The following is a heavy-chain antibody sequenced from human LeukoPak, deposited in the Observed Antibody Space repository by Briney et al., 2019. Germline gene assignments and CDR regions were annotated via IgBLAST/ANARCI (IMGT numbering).Heavy chain of an antibody. CDR2: IYYSGST. J-gene: IGHJ1*01. CDR1: GGSISSSSYY. D-gene: IGHD2-21*01. Sequence: SETLSLTCTVSGGSISSSSYYWGWIRQPPGKGLEWIGSIYYSGSTNYNPSLKSRVTISVDTSKNQFSLKLSSVTAADTAVYYCAREGGLHQRDFQHWGQGTLVTVSS. CDR3: AREGGLHQRDFQH. V-gene: IGHV4-39*07.